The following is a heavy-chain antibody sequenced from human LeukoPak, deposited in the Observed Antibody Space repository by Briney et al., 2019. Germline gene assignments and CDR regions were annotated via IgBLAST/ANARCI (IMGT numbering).Heavy chain of an antibody. Sequence: EASVKVSCKGSGYTFISYDINWVRQAPGQGLEWMGWMNPNSGNTGSAQKFQGRVTMTRDTAISTAYMELSSLRSEDTAVYYCARRRGYSHHPDDWYFDFWGRGTLVTVSS. D-gene: IGHD5-12*01. CDR3: ARRRGYSHHPDDWYFDF. CDR2: MNPNSGNT. CDR1: GYTFISYD. V-gene: IGHV1-8*01. J-gene: IGHJ2*01.